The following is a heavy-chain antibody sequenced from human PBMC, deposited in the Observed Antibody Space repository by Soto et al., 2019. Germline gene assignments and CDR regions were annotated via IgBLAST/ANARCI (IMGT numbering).Heavy chain of an antibody. CDR2: ISSDGGKV. Sequence: GGSLRLSCAASGFTFSDYTMHWVRQAPGKGLQYVSAISSDGGKVYYANSVKGRFTISRDNAKNTLYLQMGSLGAEDMAVYYCATDVSGTRVTTANHWGQGTLVTVSS. CDR1: GFTFSDYT. CDR3: ATDVSGTRVTTANH. J-gene: IGHJ5*02. V-gene: IGHV3-64*01. D-gene: IGHD2-21*02.